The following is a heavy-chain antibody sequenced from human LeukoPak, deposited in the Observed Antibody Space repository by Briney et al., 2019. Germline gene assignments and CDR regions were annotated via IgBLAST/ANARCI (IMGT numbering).Heavy chain of an antibody. CDR3: ARASGSHGSY. V-gene: IGHV1-69*04. CDR2: IIPILGIA. J-gene: IGHJ4*02. CDR1: GGTFSSYA. Sequence: SEKVSCKASGGTFSSYAISWVRQAPGQGLEWMGRIIPILGIANYAQKFQGRVTITADKSTSTAYMELSSLRSEDTAVYYCARASGSHGSYSGQGTLVTVSS. D-gene: IGHD6-25*01.